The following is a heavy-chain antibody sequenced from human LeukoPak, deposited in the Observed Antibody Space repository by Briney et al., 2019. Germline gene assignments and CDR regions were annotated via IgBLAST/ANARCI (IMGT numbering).Heavy chain of an antibody. CDR1: GFSLSTSGMC. Sequence: SGPALVKPTQTLTLTCTFSGFSLSTSGMCVSWIRQPPGEALEWLARIDWDDDKYYSTSLKTRLTISKDTSKNQVVLTMTNMDPVDTATYYCAQSPTGYYYYMDVWGKGTTVTVSS. CDR3: AQSPTGYYYYMDV. V-gene: IGHV2-70*11. D-gene: IGHD1-14*01. CDR2: IDWDDDK. J-gene: IGHJ6*03.